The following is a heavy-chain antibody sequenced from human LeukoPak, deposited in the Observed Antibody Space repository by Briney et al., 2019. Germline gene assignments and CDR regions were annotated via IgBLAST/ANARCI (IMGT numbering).Heavy chain of an antibody. CDR1: GFTFSSYA. CDR2: ISGSGGRT. Sequence: GGSLRLSCAASGFTFSSYAMSWVRQAPGKGLEWVSVISGSGGRTYYADSVKGRFTISRDNSKNSLYLQMNSLRAEDTAVYYCARDRKESNLLPFDYWGQGTLVTVSS. CDR3: ARDRKESNLLPFDY. V-gene: IGHV3-23*01. J-gene: IGHJ4*02. D-gene: IGHD1-26*01.